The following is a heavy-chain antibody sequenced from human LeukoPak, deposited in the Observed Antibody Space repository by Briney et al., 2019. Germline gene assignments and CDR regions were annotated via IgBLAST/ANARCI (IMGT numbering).Heavy chain of an antibody. J-gene: IGHJ3*02. Sequence: ETLSLTCAVYGGSFSGYYWSWVRQAPGKGLEWVSVIYSGGSTYYADSVKGRFTISRDNSKNTLYLQMNSLRAEDTAVYYCASSGFDSSKRGDIWGQGTMVTVSS. CDR3: ASSGFDSSKRGDI. CDR2: IYSGGST. CDR1: GGSFSGYY. D-gene: IGHD6-13*01. V-gene: IGHV3-53*01.